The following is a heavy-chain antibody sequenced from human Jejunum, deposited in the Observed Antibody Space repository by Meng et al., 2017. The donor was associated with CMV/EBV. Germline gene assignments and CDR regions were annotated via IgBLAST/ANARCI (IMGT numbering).Heavy chain of an antibody. Sequence: GYAFTGYHLHWVRQAPGQGLEWMGWLKPNTGDTHHPQKFQGRVSMTRDTSISTTYMELFSLTSDDSAIYYCVRDREVGRDDAFDIWGQGTMVTVSS. J-gene: IGHJ3*02. CDR2: LKPNTGDT. V-gene: IGHV1-2*02. CDR3: VRDREVGRDDAFDI. CDR1: GYAFTGYH. D-gene: IGHD2-2*01.